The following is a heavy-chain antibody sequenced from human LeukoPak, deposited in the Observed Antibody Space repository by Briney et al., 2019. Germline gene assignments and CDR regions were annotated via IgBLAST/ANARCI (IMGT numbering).Heavy chain of an antibody. CDR2: ISTNNGNT. CDR3: ARDSPLGNWDY. D-gene: IGHD1-14*01. J-gene: IGHJ4*02. V-gene: IGHV1-18*01. CDR1: GYTFTSYG. Sequence: ASVKVSCKASGYTFTSYGITWVRQAPGQGLEWMGWISTNNGNTYYAQKLQGRVTMTTDTSTSTAYMELRSLRSDDTAVYYCARDSPLGNWDYWGQGTLVTVSS.